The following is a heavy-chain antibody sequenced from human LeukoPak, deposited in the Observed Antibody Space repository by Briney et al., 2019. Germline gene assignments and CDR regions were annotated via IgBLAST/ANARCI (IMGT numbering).Heavy chain of an antibody. V-gene: IGHV3-23*01. CDR1: GFTFSSYA. D-gene: IGHD3-10*01. Sequence: PGGSLRLSCAASGFTFSSYAMSWVRQAPGKGLEWVSAISGSGGSTYYADSVKGRFTISRDNSKNTLYLQMNSLRAEDTAVYYCAKVGHVLLWFGNSGEPDYWGQGTLVTVSS. CDR2: ISGSGGST. J-gene: IGHJ4*02. CDR3: AKVGHVLLWFGNSGEPDY.